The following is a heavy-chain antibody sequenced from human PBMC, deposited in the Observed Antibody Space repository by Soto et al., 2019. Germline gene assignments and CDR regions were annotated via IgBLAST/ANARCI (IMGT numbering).Heavy chain of an antibody. Sequence: PSETLSLTCTVSGGSISSAGYYWSWIRQHPGKGLEWIGEINYSGSTNYNPSLKSRVTISVDTPKNQLSLKLSSVTAADTAVYYCARTYGSGSRGTLDIWGQGTIVTVSS. J-gene: IGHJ3*02. CDR1: GGSISSAGYY. CDR2: INYSGST. V-gene: IGHV4-31*03. D-gene: IGHD3-10*01. CDR3: ARTYGSGSRGTLDI.